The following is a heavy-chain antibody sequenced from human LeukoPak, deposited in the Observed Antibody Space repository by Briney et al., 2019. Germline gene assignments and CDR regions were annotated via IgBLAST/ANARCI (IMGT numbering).Heavy chain of an antibody. D-gene: IGHD6-19*01. CDR2: IYYSGST. CDR1: GGSISSYY. Sequence: PSETLSHTCTVSGGSISSYYWSWIRQPPGKGLEWIGYIYYSGSTNYNPSLKSRVTISVDTSKNQFSLKLSSVTAADTAVYYCARDQEWLGFDYWGQGTLVTVSS. V-gene: IGHV4-59*01. CDR3: ARDQEWLGFDY. J-gene: IGHJ4*02.